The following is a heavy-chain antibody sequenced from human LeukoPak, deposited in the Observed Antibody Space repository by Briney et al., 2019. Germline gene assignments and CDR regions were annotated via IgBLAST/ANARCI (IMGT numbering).Heavy chain of an antibody. D-gene: IGHD2-15*01. CDR2: IYYSGST. CDR3: ASRGRYCSGGSCYGTYYFDY. CDR1: GGSISSYY. Sequence: PSETLSLTCTVSGGSISSYYWSWSRQPPGKGLEWIGYIYYSGSTNYNPSLKSRVTISVDTSKNQFSLKLSSVTAADTAVYYCASRGRYCSGGSCYGTYYFDYWGQGTLVTVSS. V-gene: IGHV4-59*08. J-gene: IGHJ4*02.